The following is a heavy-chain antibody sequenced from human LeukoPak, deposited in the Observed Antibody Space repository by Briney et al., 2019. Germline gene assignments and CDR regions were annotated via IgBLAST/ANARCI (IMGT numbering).Heavy chain of an antibody. V-gene: IGHV4-30-2*01. Sequence: SQTLSLTCTVSGGSISSGGYYWSWIRQPPGKGLEWIGYIYHSGSTYYNPSHKSRVTISVDRSKNQFSLKLSSVTAADTAVYYCARVPAAGYFDYWGQGTLVTVSS. D-gene: IGHD2-15*01. CDR2: IYHSGST. J-gene: IGHJ4*02. CDR3: ARVPAAGYFDY. CDR1: GGSISSGGYY.